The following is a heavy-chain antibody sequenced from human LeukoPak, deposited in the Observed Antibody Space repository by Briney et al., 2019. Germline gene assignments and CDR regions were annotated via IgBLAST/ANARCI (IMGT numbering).Heavy chain of an antibody. V-gene: IGHV4-39*01. CDR3: ARGWFYDNWFDP. CDR2: IYYSGST. J-gene: IGHJ5*02. Sequence: PSETLSLTCTVSGGSISSSSYYWGWIRQPPGKGLEWIGSIYYSGSTYYNPSLKSRVTISVDTSKNQFSLKLSSVTAADTAVYYCARGWFYDNWFDPWDQGTLVTVSS. D-gene: IGHD5-12*01. CDR1: GGSISSSSYY.